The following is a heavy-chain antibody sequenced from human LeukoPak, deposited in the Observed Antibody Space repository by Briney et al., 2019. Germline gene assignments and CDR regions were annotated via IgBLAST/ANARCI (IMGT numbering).Heavy chain of an antibody. D-gene: IGHD3/OR15-3a*01. J-gene: IGHJ4*02. CDR1: SYSISSGYY. Sequence: SPSETLSLTCAVSSYSISSGYYWGWIRQPPGKGLEWIGYIYYSGSTNYNPSLKTRVTISVDTSKNQFSLNLSSVTAADTAVYYCARARYDFSAYPFDSWGQGTLVTVSS. CDR3: ARARYDFSAYPFDS. V-gene: IGHV4-61*01. CDR2: IYYSGST.